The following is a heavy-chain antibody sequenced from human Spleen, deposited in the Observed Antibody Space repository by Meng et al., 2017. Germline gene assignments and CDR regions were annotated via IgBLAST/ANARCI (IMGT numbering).Heavy chain of an antibody. CDR2: IHHDGST. V-gene: IGHV4-34*01. CDR3: TRGYGSTWPTSDY. Sequence: QVQLQQWGAGLFKPSETLSLPCAVDGGSFSGYHWTWIRQPPGKGLEWIGEIHHDGSTNYNPSLKSRVAISVDTSKNQFSLNLSSVTAADTAVYYCTRGYGSTWPTSDYWGQGTLVTVSS. D-gene: IGHD1-7*01. CDR1: GGSFSGYH. J-gene: IGHJ4*02.